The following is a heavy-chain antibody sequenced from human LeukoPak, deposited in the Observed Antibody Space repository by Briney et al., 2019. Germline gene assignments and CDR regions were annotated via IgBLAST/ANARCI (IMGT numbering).Heavy chain of an antibody. CDR1: GFTVSSNY. D-gene: IGHD6-13*01. Sequence: GGSLRLSCAASGFTVSSNYMSWVRQAPGKGLEWVSVVYSGGSIYYADSVKGRFTISRGNSKNTLYLQMNSLRAEDTAMYYCVRSSIWYRVSDLWGQGTLVTVSS. CDR3: VRSSIWYRVSDL. V-gene: IGHV3-66*02. CDR2: VYSGGSI. J-gene: IGHJ4*02.